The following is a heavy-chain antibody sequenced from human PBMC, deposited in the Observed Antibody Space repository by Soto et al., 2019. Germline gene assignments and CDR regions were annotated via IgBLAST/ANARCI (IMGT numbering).Heavy chain of an antibody. Sequence: QVQLVESGGGVVQPGRSLRLSCAASGFPFSSYGMHWVRQAPGKGLEWVAHISYDGSNKHYTDSVKGRFTNSRDNSKNMLYLQMISLSAEDTAVYYCAGGQYYFDYCGQGTRASVSS. V-gene: IGHV3-30*03. CDR1: GFPFSSYG. D-gene: IGHD2-15*01. J-gene: IGHJ4*02. CDR2: ISYDGSNK. CDR3: AGGQYYFDY.